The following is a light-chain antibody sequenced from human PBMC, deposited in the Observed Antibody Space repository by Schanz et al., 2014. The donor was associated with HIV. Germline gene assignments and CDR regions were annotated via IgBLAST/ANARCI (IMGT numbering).Light chain of an antibody. CDR3: QQYGSSPFT. CDR1: QTVSSHF. J-gene: IGKJ4*01. V-gene: IGKV3-20*01. Sequence: EIVLTQSPGTLSLSPGERATLSCRASQTVSSHFLAWYQQKPGQAPRLLIFGASNRATGFPDRFSGSASGTDFTLTISGVEPEDYAVYYCQQYGSSPFTFGGGTKLEIK. CDR2: GAS.